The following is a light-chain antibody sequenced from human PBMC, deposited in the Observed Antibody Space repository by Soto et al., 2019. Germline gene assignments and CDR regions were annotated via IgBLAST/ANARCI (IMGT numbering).Light chain of an antibody. CDR2: EVT. CDR1: SGDIGSYTY. V-gene: IGLV2-14*01. Sequence: QSALTQPASVSGSPGQSITISCTGTSGDIGSYTYVSWNQQYPGKAPKLLISEVTNRPSGVSNRFSGSKSGNTASLTISGLQAEDEAHYYCSSYTTNSPPVVFGGGTKLTVL. CDR3: SSYTTNSPPVV. J-gene: IGLJ2*01.